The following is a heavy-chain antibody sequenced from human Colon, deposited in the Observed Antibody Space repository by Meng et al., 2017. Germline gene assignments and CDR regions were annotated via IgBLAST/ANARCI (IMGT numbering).Heavy chain of an antibody. J-gene: IGHJ5*02. V-gene: IGHV3-23*01. CDR2: ISGRGGST. Sequence: GESLSLSCAASGFTFSSYAMSWVRQAPGEGLVWVSAISGRGGSTYYADSVKGRFTISRDNSKNTLYLQMNSLRAEDTAVYYCAKDPRGHYYDSSGPGFDPWGQGTMVTVSS. CDR1: GFTFSSYA. CDR3: AKDPRGHYYDSSGPGFDP. D-gene: IGHD3-22*01.